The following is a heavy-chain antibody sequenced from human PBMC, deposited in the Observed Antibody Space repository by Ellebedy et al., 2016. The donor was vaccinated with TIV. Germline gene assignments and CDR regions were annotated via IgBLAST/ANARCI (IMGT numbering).Heavy chain of an antibody. D-gene: IGHD6-6*01. J-gene: IGHJ6*02. V-gene: IGHV4-34*01. CDR3: ARANLDLIAAPPYYYYYGMDV. Sequence: SETLSLXXAVYGGSFSGYYWSWIRQPPGKGLEWIGEINHSGSTNYNPSLKSRVTISVDTSKNQFSLKLSSVTAADTAVYYCARANLDLIAAPPYYYYYGMDVWGQGTTVTVSS. CDR2: INHSGST. CDR1: GGSFSGYY.